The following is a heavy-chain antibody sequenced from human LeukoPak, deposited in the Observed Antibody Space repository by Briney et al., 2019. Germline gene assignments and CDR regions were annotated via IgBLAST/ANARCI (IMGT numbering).Heavy chain of an antibody. J-gene: IGHJ4*02. CDR1: GFTFSSYA. V-gene: IGHV3-20*04. D-gene: IGHD6-6*01. Sequence: PGGSLRLSCAASGFTFSSYAMSWVRQAPGKGLEWVSGINWNGGSTGYAGSVKGRFTISRDNAKNSLYLQMNSLRAEDTALYYCARAYSSSSFFDYWGQGTLVTVSS. CDR3: ARAYSSSSFFDY. CDR2: INWNGGST.